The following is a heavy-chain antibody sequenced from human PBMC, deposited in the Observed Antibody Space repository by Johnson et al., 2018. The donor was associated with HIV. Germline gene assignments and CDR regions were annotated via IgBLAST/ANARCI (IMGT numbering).Heavy chain of an antibody. D-gene: IGHD7-27*01. J-gene: IGHJ3*02. CDR1: GFTFDDYG. CDR2: IRYDGSNK. Sequence: QVQLVESGGGVVRPGGSLRLSCAASGFTFDDYGMSWVRQAPGKGLEWVAFIRYDGSNKFYADSVKGRFTISRDNSKNTLYLQMNSLRAEDTAVYYCAKDERQLGGWSHAFDMWGQGTKVSVSS. CDR3: AKDERQLGGWSHAFDM. V-gene: IGHV3-30*02.